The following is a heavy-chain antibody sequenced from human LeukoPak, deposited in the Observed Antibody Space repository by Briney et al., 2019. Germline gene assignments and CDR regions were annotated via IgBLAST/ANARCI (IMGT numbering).Heavy chain of an antibody. D-gene: IGHD5-18*01. CDR1: GGSFSGYY. Sequence: SETLSLTCAVYGGSFSGYYWSWIRQLPGKGLEWIGEINHSGSTNYNPSLKSRVTISVDTSKNQFSLKLRSVTAADTAVYYCARSGSYGFDAFDIWGQGTMVTVSS. CDR2: INHSGST. CDR3: ARSGSYGFDAFDI. V-gene: IGHV4-34*01. J-gene: IGHJ3*02.